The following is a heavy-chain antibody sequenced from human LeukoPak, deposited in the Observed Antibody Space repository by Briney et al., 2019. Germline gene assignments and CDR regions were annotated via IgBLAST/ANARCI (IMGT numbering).Heavy chain of an antibody. Sequence: KAGESLRLSCAAFGFTFDNYAMHWVRQAPGKGLEWVSSISWNSANIAYADSVKGRFTISRDNAKNSLYLQMNSLRPEDMALYYCVKDTSGASQYFQYWGHGTVVTVSS. J-gene: IGHJ1*01. V-gene: IGHV3-9*03. CDR2: ISWNSANI. D-gene: IGHD2-15*01. CDR1: GFTFDNYA. CDR3: VKDTSGASQYFQY.